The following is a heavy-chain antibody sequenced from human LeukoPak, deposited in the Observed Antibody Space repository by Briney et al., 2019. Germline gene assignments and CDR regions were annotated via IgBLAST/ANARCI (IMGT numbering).Heavy chain of an antibody. V-gene: IGHV4-38-2*02. Sequence: PSETLSLTCTVSGYSISSGYYWGWIRQPPGKGLQWIGCICYSGSTYYKPSLKSRVTISVDTSKNQFSLKLTSVTAADTAVYYCGRRSRSTWNYRRGDYWGQGTLVTVSS. J-gene: IGHJ4*02. CDR2: ICYSGST. CDR3: GRRSRSTWNYRRGDY. CDR1: GYSISSGYY. D-gene: IGHD1-7*01.